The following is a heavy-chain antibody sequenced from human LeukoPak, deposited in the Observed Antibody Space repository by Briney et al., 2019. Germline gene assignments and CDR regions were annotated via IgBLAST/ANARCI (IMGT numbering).Heavy chain of an antibody. V-gene: IGHV1-2*02. J-gene: IGHJ4*02. CDR3: ARVPGSYYKHFDY. D-gene: IGHD3-10*01. CDR1: GFTFSSYG. CDR2: INPNSGGT. Sequence: PGGSLRLSCAASGFTFSSYGMHWVRQAPGQGLEGMGWINPNSGGTNYAQKFQGRVTMPRDTSISTAYMELSRLRSDDTAVYYCARVPGSYYKHFDYWGQGTLVTVSS.